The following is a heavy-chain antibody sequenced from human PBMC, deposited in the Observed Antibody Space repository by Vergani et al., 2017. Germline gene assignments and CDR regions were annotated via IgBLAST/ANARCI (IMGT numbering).Heavy chain of an antibody. V-gene: IGHV3-21*06. Sequence: EVHLLESGGGLVQSGGSLRLSCTASGFIFSTYAMSWVRQAPGKGLEWVAFIGSSGPYINYADSVKGRFIISRDNTNNSLFLQLRSLRAEDAAVYYCARDCTSGGCPDNYGMDVWGQGATVTVSS. CDR1: GFIFSTYA. CDR3: ARDCTSGGCPDNYGMDV. J-gene: IGHJ6*02. D-gene: IGHD2-8*01. CDR2: IGSSGPYI.